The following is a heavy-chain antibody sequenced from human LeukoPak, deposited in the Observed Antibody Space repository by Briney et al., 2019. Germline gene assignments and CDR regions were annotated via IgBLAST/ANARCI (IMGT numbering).Heavy chain of an antibody. V-gene: IGHV3-30*01. D-gene: IGHD3-22*01. CDR2: ISYDGSNK. Sequence: GGSLRLSCAASGFTFSSYAMHWVRQAPGKGLEWVAVISYDGSNKYYADSVKGRFTISRDNSKNTLYLQMNSLRAEDTAVYYCTTDPAYYYDSSGWVYWGQGTLVTVSS. CDR1: GFTFSSYA. J-gene: IGHJ4*02. CDR3: TTDPAYYYDSSGWVY.